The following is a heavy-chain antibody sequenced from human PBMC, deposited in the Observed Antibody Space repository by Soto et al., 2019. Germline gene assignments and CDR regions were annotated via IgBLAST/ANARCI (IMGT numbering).Heavy chain of an antibody. CDR1: GFTFSRYA. D-gene: IGHD3-22*01. CDR2: ISGSGGST. V-gene: IGHV3-23*01. J-gene: IGHJ3*02. Sequence: EVQLLESGGGLVQPGGSLRLSCAASGFTFSRYAMSWVRQAPGKGLEWVSAISGSGGSTYYADSVKGRFTISRDNSKNTLYLQMNSLRAEDTAVYYCATRITMIVVVITTGAAFDIWGQGTMVTVSS. CDR3: ATRITMIVVVITTGAAFDI.